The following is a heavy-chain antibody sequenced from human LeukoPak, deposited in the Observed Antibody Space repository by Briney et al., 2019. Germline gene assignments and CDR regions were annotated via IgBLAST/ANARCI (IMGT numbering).Heavy chain of an antibody. CDR3: ARDVSGYDSGFDY. V-gene: IGHV1-18*01. J-gene: IGHJ4*02. CDR1: GGTFSSYA. D-gene: IGHD5-12*01. Sequence: GSSVKVSCKASGGTFSSYAISWVRQAPGQGLEWMGWISAFNGNTNYAQKLQGRVTMTTDTSTSTAYMELRSLRSDDTAVYYCARDVSGYDSGFDYWGQGTLVTVSS. CDR2: ISAFNGNT.